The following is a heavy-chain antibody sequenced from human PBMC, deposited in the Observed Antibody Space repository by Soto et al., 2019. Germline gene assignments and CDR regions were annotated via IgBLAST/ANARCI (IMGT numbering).Heavy chain of an antibody. Sequence: EVQLVESGGGLVKPGGSLRLSCAASGFTFSSYSMNWVRQAPGKGLEWVSSISSSSSYIYYADSVKGRFTISRDNAKNSLYLQMNSLRAEDTAVYYRARLYYDILTGYYPLDIWGQGTMVTVSS. CDR2: ISSSSSYI. CDR1: GFTFSSYS. CDR3: ARLYYDILTGYYPLDI. J-gene: IGHJ3*02. V-gene: IGHV3-21*01. D-gene: IGHD3-9*01.